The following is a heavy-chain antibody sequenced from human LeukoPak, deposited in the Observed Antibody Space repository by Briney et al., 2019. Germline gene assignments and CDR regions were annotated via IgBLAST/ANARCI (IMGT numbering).Heavy chain of an antibody. CDR1: GFTFSSYW. D-gene: IGHD3-16*02. V-gene: IGHV3-74*01. Sequence: GGSLRLSCAASGFTFSSYWMHWVRQAPGKGLVWVSRINSDGSSTSYADSVKGRFTISRDNAKNTLYLQMNSLRAEDTAVYYCARGDVWGSYRYNYFDYWGQGTLVTVSS. CDR2: INSDGSST. J-gene: IGHJ4*02. CDR3: ARGDVWGSYRYNYFDY.